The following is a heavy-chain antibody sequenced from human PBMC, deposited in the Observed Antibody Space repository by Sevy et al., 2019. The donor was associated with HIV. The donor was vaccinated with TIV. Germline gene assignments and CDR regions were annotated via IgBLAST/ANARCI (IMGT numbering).Heavy chain of an antibody. V-gene: IGHV3-15*01. CDR3: TTDDEYYYDSSGYAEFDY. CDR2: IKSKTDGGTT. CDR1: GFTFSNAW. Sequence: GGSLRLSCAASGFTFSNAWMSWVRQAPGKGLEWVGRIKSKTDGGTTDYAAPVKGNFTISRDDSKTTLYLQMNSLKTEDTAVYYCTTDDEYYYDSSGYAEFDYWGQGTLVTVSS. J-gene: IGHJ4*02. D-gene: IGHD3-22*01.